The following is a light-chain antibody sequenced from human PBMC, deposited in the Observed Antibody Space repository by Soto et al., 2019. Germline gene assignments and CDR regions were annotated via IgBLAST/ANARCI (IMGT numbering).Light chain of an antibody. J-gene: IGKJ1*01. CDR1: QSVSSSY. CDR2: GAS. V-gene: IGKV3-20*01. CDR3: QQYGSSPRT. Sequence: TQSPDTLSVSPGERATLSCRASQSVSSSYLAWYQQKPGQAPRLLIYGASSRATGIPDRFSGSGSGTDFTLTISRLEPEDFAVYYCQQYGSSPRTFGQGTKVDIK.